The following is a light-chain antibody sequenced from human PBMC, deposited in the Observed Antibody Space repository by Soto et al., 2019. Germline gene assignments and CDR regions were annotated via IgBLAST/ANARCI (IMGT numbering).Light chain of an antibody. Sequence: QSALTQPASVSGSPGQSITISCTGTSSDVGSYNLVSWYQQHPGKAPKLMICEGSKRPSGVSNRFSGSKSGNTASLTISGLQAEDEADYYCCSYAGGSTLVFGGGTQLTVL. V-gene: IGLV2-23*01. CDR2: EGS. CDR1: SSDVGSYNL. J-gene: IGLJ2*01. CDR3: CSYAGGSTLV.